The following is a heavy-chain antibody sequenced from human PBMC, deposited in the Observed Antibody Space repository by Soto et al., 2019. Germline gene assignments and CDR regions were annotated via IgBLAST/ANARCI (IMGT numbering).Heavy chain of an antibody. CDR3: AREKKDNWNYVNWFDP. J-gene: IGHJ5*02. CDR2: INSDGSST. CDR1: GFTFGSYW. V-gene: IGHV3-74*01. Sequence: AGGSLRLSCAASGFTFGSYWMHWVRQAPGKGLVWVSRINSDGSSTGYADSVKGRFTISRDNAKNTLYLQMNSLRAEDTAEYYCAREKKDNWNYVNWFDPWGQGTLVTVSS. D-gene: IGHD1-7*01.